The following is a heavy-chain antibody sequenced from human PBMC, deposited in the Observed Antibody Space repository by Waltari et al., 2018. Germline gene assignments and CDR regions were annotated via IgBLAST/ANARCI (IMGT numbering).Heavy chain of an antibody. Sequence: QVQLVQSGAEVKKPGASVKVSCKASGYTFTGYYMHWVRQAPGQGLEWMRWINPNTCGTIYAQKVQGRVTNTRDTAISTAYMGLSRLRSDDTAVYYCARATAGGSSSWYTNNWFDPWGQGTLVTVSS. J-gene: IGHJ5*02. CDR2: INPNTCGT. V-gene: IGHV1-2*02. CDR1: GYTFTGYY. CDR3: ARATAGGSSSWYTNNWFDP. D-gene: IGHD6-13*01.